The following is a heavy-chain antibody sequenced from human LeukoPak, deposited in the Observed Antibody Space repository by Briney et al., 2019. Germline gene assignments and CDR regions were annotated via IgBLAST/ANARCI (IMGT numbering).Heavy chain of an antibody. CDR2: INSDGSST. CDR1: GFTFSSYW. D-gene: IGHD4-17*01. CDR3: ARQSFNDYGDYGAFDI. Sequence: PGGSLRLSCAASGFTFSSYWTHCVRQAPGKGLVWVSRINSDGSSTSYADSVKGRFTISRDNAKNTLYLQMNSLRAEDTAVYYCARQSFNDYGDYGAFDIWGQGTMVTVSS. V-gene: IGHV3-74*01. J-gene: IGHJ3*02.